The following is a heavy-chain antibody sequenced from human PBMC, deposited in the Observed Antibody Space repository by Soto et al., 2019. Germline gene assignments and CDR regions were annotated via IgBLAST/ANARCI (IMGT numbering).Heavy chain of an antibody. Sequence: EVQLVESGGGSVQPGGSLRLSCAASGSTVSGHWMRWVRQEPGRGLVWVSLISPDGSVTTYADSVKGRFTISRDNAKNTLTLQMNSLRAEDTAVYYCARGINYAMDVWGQGTTVTVSS. CDR2: ISPDGSVT. J-gene: IGHJ6*02. CDR1: GSTVSGHW. CDR3: ARGINYAMDV. V-gene: IGHV3-74*01.